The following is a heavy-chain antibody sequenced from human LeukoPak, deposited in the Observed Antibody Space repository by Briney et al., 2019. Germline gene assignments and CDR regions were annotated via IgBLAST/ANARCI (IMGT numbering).Heavy chain of an antibody. D-gene: IGHD1-1*01. CDR2: ISYDGSNK. J-gene: IGHJ4*02. CDR3: ARVGAAWN. V-gene: IGHV3-30*03. CDR1: GFTFNIYS. Sequence: GGSLRLPCAASGFTFNIYSMDWVRQAPGKGLEWVAVISYDGSNKYYADSVKGRFTISRDNSKNTLYLQMNSLRAEDTAVYYCARVGAAWNWGQGTLVTVSS.